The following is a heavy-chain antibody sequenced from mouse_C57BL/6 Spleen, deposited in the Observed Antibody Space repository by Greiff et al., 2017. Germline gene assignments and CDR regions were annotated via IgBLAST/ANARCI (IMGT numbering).Heavy chain of an antibody. D-gene: IGHD2-5*01. J-gene: IGHJ2*01. V-gene: IGHV5-4*01. CDR2: ISDGGSYT. CDR1: GFTFSSYA. CDR3: ARENSNYGFDY. Sequence: EVQLVESGGGLVKPGGSLKLSCAASGFTFSSYAMSWVRQTPEKRLEWVATISDGGSYTYYPDNVKGRFTISRDNAKNNLYLQMSHLKSEDTAMYYCARENSNYGFDYWGQGATLTVSS.